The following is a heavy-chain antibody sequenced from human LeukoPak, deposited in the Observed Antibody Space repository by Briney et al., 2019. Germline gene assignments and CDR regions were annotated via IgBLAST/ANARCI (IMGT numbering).Heavy chain of an antibody. CDR2: IYYSGSS. D-gene: IGHD2-15*01. CDR1: GVSISSSSYY. V-gene: IGHV4-39*07. Sequence: SETLSLTCTVSGVSISSSSYYWGWIRQPPGKGLEWIGSIYYSGSSYYNPSLKSRVTISVDTSKNQFSLKLSSVTAADTAVYYCARDSGSPHGSVAAPAGWGQGTLVTVSS. J-gene: IGHJ4*02. CDR3: ARDSGSPHGSVAAPAG.